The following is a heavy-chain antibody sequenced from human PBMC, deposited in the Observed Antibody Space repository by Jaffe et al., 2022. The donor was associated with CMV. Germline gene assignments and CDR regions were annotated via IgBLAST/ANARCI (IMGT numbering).Heavy chain of an antibody. V-gene: IGHV4-59*01. D-gene: IGHD1-26*01. CDR2: IYYSGST. CDR3: ARGREGGFDY. CDR1: GGSISSYY. J-gene: IGHJ4*02. Sequence: QVQLQESGPGLVKPSETLSLTCTVSGGSISSYYWSWIRQPPGKGLEWIGYIYYSGSTNYNPSLKSRVTISVDTSKNQFSLKLSSVTAADTAVYYCARGREGGFDYWGQGTLVTVSS.